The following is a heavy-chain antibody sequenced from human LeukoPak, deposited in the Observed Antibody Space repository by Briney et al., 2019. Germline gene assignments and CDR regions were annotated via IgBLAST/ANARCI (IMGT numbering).Heavy chain of an antibody. CDR2: MYYSGRT. J-gene: IGHJ5*02. CDR1: GDSISSHNHF. Sequence: SQTLSLTCTVSGDSISSHNHFWSWVRQVPGKGLEWIGYMYYSGRTNYNPSLDSRLTISVDTSKNQFSLKLTSVTAADTALHYCARVVGSTSWFDTWGQGILVTVSS. V-gene: IGHV4-31*03. CDR3: ARVVGSTSWFDT. D-gene: IGHD2/OR15-2a*01.